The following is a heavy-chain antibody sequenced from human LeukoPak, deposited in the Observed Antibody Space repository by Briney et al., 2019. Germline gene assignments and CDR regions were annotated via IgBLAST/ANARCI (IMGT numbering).Heavy chain of an antibody. J-gene: IGHJ5*02. CDR3: ARAKWESSTTCYGA. D-gene: IGHD2-2*01. Sequence: GASVKVSCKASGYTFTRYYIHWVRQAPGQGLEWMGWINPNSGDTNYAQKFQGRVTMTRDTSISTAYMELSSLKSDDTAVYYCARAKWESSTTCYGAWGQGTLVTVSS. V-gene: IGHV1-2*02. CDR2: INPNSGDT. CDR1: GYTFTRYY.